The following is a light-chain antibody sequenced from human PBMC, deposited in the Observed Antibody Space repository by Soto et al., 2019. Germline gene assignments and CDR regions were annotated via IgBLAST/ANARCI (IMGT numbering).Light chain of an antibody. J-gene: IGLJ1*01. V-gene: IGLV1-44*01. CDR3: AAWDDSLNGLV. CDR2: NNN. CDR1: SSNIGPNA. Sequence: QSVLTQPPSASGTPGQKVTISCSGSSSNIGPNAVNWYQQLPRTAPKLLLYNNNQRPSGVSDRFSGSKSGTSASLAISGLQSDDEADYHCAAWDDSLNGLVFGTGTKLTVL.